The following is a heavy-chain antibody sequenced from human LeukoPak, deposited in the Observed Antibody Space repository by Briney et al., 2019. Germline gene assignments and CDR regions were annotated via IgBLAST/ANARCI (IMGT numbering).Heavy chain of an antibody. CDR3: ASTVGNYYDSSGYFD. J-gene: IGHJ4*02. CDR1: GYTFTSYG. Sequence: GASVKVSCKASGYTFTSYGISWVRQAPGQGLEWMGWISAYNGNTNYAQKLQGRVTMTTDTSTSTAHMGLRSLRSDDTAVYYCASTVGNYYDSSGYFDWGQGTLVTVSS. CDR2: ISAYNGNT. D-gene: IGHD3-22*01. V-gene: IGHV1-18*01.